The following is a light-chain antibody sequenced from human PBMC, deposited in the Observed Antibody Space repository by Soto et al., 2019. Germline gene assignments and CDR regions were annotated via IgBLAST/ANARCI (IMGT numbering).Light chain of an antibody. J-gene: IGKJ1*01. CDR2: GAS. Sequence: EIVLTQSPGTLSLSPGERATLSCRASQSVSSSYLAWYQQKPGQAPGLLIYGASSRATGIPDRFSGSGSGTDFTLTISRLEPEDFAMYYCQQYGSSLWTFGQGTKVDIK. CDR3: QQYGSSLWT. V-gene: IGKV3-20*01. CDR1: QSVSSSY.